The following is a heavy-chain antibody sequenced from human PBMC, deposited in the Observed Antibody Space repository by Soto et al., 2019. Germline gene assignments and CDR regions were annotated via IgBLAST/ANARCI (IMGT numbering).Heavy chain of an antibody. D-gene: IGHD3-3*01. V-gene: IGHV4-4*02. CDR1: GGSSSSSNW. Sequence: SQTLSLTCGVGGGSSSSSNWWRWVRQPPGKGLEWIGEIYHSGSTNYNPSLKSRVTISVDKSKNQFSLKLSSVTAADTAVYYCARDPRPTVLRFLEWFPTDYYYYGMDVWGQGTTVTVSS. J-gene: IGHJ6*02. CDR2: IYHSGST. CDR3: ARDPRPTVLRFLEWFPTDYYYYGMDV.